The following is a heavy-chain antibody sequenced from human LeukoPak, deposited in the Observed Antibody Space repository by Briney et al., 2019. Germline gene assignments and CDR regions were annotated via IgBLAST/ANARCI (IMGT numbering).Heavy chain of an antibody. CDR3: ATSWGPDTSAFRWGRDGMDV. Sequence: GGSLRLSCAVPGLTFNNYAMSWVRQAPGKGLEWVSAISKSGDHTYYAASAKGRFTIYRDNSKNTQYLQMNSLRAEDTAVYYCATSWGPDTSAFRWGRDGMDVWGQGTTVIVS. J-gene: IGHJ6*02. D-gene: IGHD3-16*01. CDR2: ISKSGDHT. V-gene: IGHV3-23*01. CDR1: GLTFNNYA.